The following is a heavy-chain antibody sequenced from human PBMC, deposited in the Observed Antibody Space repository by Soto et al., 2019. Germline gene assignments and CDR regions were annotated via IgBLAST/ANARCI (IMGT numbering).Heavy chain of an antibody. D-gene: IGHD6-6*01. Sequence: ASVKVSCKASGYTFTNYDISWVRQAPGQGLEWMGWISAYNGNTNYAQKVQGRVTMTTDTSTTTAYMELRSLRSDDTAVYYCARTLGSSSSGWLDPWGPGTLVTVYS. CDR3: ARTLGSSSSGWLDP. CDR2: ISAYNGNT. J-gene: IGHJ5*02. CDR1: GYTFTNYD. V-gene: IGHV1-18*04.